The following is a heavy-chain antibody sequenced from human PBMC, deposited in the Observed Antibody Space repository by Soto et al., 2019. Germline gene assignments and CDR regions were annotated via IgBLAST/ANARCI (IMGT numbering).Heavy chain of an antibody. CDR1: GYKFSTYW. Sequence: PGESLKISCKGSGYKFSTYWIGWVRQLPGKGLEWMGIIYPGDSDTIYSPSFQGQVTISADKSITTAYLQWSSLKASDTAMYYCASLIHGYDYSGLPPKGLDVWGQGTTVTVSS. CDR3: ASLIHGYDYSGLPPKGLDV. J-gene: IGHJ6*02. D-gene: IGHD3-22*01. CDR2: IYPGDSDT. V-gene: IGHV5-51*01.